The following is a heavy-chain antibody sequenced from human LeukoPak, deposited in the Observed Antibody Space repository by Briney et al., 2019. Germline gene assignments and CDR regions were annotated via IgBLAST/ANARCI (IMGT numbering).Heavy chain of an antibody. J-gene: IGHJ4*02. V-gene: IGHV1-2*02. CDR3: ARALARDIVVVPAALDY. CDR1: GYTFTGYY. D-gene: IGHD2-2*01. Sequence: GASVKVSCKASGYTFTGYYMQLVRQAPGQRLECMGGSNPNSGGTNYEQKFQGRVNMTRDTSISTAYMELSRLRSDDTAVYYCARALARDIVVVPAALDYWGQGTLVTVSS. CDR2: SNPNSGGT.